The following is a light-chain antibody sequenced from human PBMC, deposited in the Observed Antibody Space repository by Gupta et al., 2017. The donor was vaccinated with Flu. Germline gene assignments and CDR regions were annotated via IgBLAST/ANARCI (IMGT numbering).Light chain of an antibody. CDR2: AAS. J-gene: IGKJ1*01. V-gene: IGKV1D-8*01. CDR3: QQYHAFPWT. Sequence: PSLLAASSGDRVTMSWRATQGIGTNLAWYQQKPGKAPELLIFAASTLQSGVPSRFSGSGSGTDFTLTISFLQSEDFATYSCQQYHAFPWTFGQGTKVEMK. CDR1: QGIGTN.